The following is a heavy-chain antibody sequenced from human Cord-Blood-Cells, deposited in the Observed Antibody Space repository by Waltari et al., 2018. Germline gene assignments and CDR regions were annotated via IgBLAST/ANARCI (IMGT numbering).Heavy chain of an antibody. V-gene: IGHV4-4*07. CDR3: AREGVVVIATYYFDY. D-gene: IGHD2-21*01. J-gene: IGHJ4*02. CDR2: IYTSGST. Sequence: QVQLQESGPGLVKPSETLSLTCTVSGGSISSYYWSWIRQPAGKGLEWIGRIYTSGSTNYNPSLKSRVTMSVDTSKNQFSLKLSSVTAADTAVYYCAREGVVVIATYYFDYWGQGTLVTVSS. CDR1: GGSISSYY.